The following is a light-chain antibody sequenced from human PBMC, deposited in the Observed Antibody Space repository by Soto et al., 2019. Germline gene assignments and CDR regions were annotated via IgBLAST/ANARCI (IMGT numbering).Light chain of an antibody. CDR3: QSYDSSLSGYV. V-gene: IGLV1-40*01. CDR2: GNS. CDR1: SSNIGAGYD. J-gene: IGLJ1*01. Sequence: QSVLKQPSSESGAPGQRVTISCTGSSSNIGAGYDVHWYQQLPGTAPKLLIYGNSNRPSGVPDRFSGSKSGTSASLAITGLQAEDEADYYCQSYDSSLSGYVFGTGTKVTVL.